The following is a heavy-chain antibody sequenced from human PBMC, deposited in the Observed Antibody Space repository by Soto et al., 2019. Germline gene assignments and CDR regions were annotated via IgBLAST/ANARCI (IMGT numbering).Heavy chain of an antibody. CDR1: GYSFTSYW. CDR3: ADRETLIPFFGVVFRVFDI. Sequence: GESLKISCKGSGYSFTSYWIGWVRQMPGKGLEWMGIIYPGDSDTRYSPSFQGQVTISADKSISTAYLQWSSLKASDTAMYYCADRETLIPFFGVVFRVFDIWGKGTRVTVS. V-gene: IGHV5-51*01. J-gene: IGHJ3*02. CDR2: IYPGDSDT. D-gene: IGHD3-3*01.